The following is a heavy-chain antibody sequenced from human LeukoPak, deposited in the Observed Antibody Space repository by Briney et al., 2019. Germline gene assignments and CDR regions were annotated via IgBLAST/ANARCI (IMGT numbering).Heavy chain of an antibody. Sequence: ASVKVSCTVSGYTLTELSMHWVRQAPGKGLEWMGGFDPEDGETIYAQKFQGRVTITADESTSTAYMELSSLRSEDTAVYYCASKRGYSYGFEYWGQGTLVTVSS. D-gene: IGHD5-18*01. CDR1: GYTLTELS. CDR2: FDPEDGET. V-gene: IGHV1-24*01. J-gene: IGHJ4*02. CDR3: ASKRGYSYGFEY.